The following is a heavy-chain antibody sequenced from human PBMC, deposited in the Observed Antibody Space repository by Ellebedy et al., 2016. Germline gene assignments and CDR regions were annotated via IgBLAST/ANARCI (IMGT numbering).Heavy chain of an antibody. J-gene: IGHJ6*03. D-gene: IGHD3-3*01. CDR3: SRDQNDDYNFWTGVYMDV. V-gene: IGHV3-21*01. CDR1: GFFFSGYA. Sequence: GGSLRLXXTASGFFFSGYAMSWVRQAPGRNLEWVSGITGDGIHTWYADSVKGRFTISRDNAKNSLYLQMNSLRAEDTAVYYCSRDQNDDYNFWTGVYMDVWGKGTTVTVSS. CDR2: ITGDGIHT.